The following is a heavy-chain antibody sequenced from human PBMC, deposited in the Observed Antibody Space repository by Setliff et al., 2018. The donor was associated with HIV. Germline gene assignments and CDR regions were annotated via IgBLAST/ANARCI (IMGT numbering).Heavy chain of an antibody. CDR3: PRPYSPYFLLMASDYFDY. J-gene: IGHJ4*02. CDR2: INAGNGNT. Sequence: ASVKVSCKASGYTFTSYAMHWVRQAPGQRLEWMGWINAGNGNTKYSQTFQGRVTITRDTSASTAYMELSSLRSEDTAVYYCPRPYSPYFLLMASDYFDYWGQGTLVTVSS. V-gene: IGHV1-3*01. CDR1: GYTFTSYA. D-gene: IGHD2-21*01.